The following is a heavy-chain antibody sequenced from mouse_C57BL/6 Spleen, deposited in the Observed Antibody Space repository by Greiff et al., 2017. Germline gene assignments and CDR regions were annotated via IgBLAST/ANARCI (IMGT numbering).Heavy chain of an antibody. J-gene: IGHJ4*01. CDR2: INPNNGGT. D-gene: IGHD1-1*02. Sequence: VHVKQSGPELVKPGASVKMSCKASGYTFTDYNMHWVKQSHGKSLEWIGYINPNNGGTSYNQKFKGKATLPVNKSSSTAYMELRSLTSEYSALYYGARGPLWSPYAMAYWGQGTLVTVSA. CDR1: GYTFTDYN. V-gene: IGHV1-22*01. CDR3: ARGPLWSPYAMAY.